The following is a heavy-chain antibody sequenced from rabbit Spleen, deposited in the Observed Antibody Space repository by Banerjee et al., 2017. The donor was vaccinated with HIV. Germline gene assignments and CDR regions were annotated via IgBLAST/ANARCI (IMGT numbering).Heavy chain of an antibody. D-gene: IGHD1-1*01. Sequence: QQQLEESGGDLVKPEGSLTLTCTASGFSFSSGYYMCWVRQAPGKGLEWIACINVGSKNTYYASWAKGRFTIFKTSSTSVTLQMTRLTAADTATYFCARDHSSSGYWGFVWWGPGTLVTVS. V-gene: IGHV1S45*01. CDR1: GFSFSSGYY. CDR2: INVGSKNT. CDR3: ARDHSSSGYWGFVW. J-gene: IGHJ6*01.